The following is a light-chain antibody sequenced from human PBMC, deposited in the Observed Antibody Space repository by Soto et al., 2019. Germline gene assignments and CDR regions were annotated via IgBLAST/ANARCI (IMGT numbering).Light chain of an antibody. CDR1: QDISDY. Sequence: DIQMTQSPSSLSAFVGDRVTITCQASQDISDYLNWYQHRPGKAPRLLIYAASNLETGVPSRFSGSGYGSHFTLHINSLQPEDIATYYCQPFDNSPMFTLGQGTKVGIK. J-gene: IGKJ3*01. CDR3: QPFDNSPMFT. V-gene: IGKV1-33*01. CDR2: AAS.